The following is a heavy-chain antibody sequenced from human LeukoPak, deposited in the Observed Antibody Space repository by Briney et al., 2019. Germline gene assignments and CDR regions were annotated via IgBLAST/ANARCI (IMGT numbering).Heavy chain of an antibody. CDR2: ISGSGGST. D-gene: IGHD2-2*01. J-gene: IGHJ6*02. Sequence: PGGSLRLSCAASGFTFSSYAMSWVRQAPGKGLEWVSAISGSGGSTYYADSVKGRFTISRGNSKNTLYLQMNSLRAEDTAVYYCAPSPVASYYYYGMDVWGQGTTVTVSS. CDR3: APSPVASYYYYGMDV. CDR1: GFTFSSYA. V-gene: IGHV3-23*01.